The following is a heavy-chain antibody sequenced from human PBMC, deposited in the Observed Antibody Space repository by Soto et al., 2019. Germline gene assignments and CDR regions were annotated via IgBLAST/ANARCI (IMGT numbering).Heavy chain of an antibody. J-gene: IGHJ5*01. D-gene: IGHD4-17*01. V-gene: IGHV4-30-4*01. CDR2: ISSRGTV. Sequence: QVQLQESGPGLVKPLQTLSLTCNVSGDSMSSGDYYWSWIRQPPGKGLEWLADISSRGTVYYTPSLKGRHTISMVTSKNQFSLRLRSVTAADTAVYFCARGRTVSSRPIVSWGHGTLVTVSS. CDR1: GDSMSSGDYY. CDR3: ARGRTVSSRPIVS.